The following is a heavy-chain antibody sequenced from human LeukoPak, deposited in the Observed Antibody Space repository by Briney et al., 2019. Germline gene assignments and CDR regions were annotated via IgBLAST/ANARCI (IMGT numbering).Heavy chain of an antibody. CDR2: IYYSGST. D-gene: IGHD6-13*01. V-gene: IGHV4-59*08. J-gene: IGHJ1*01. CDR1: GGSISSYY. Sequence: SETLSLTCTVSGGSISSYYWSWIRQPPGKGLEWIGYIYYSGSTNYNPSLKSRATISVDTSKNQLSLKLSSVTAADTAVYYCARVAAGIGFFQHWGQGTLVTVSS. CDR3: ARVAAGIGFFQH.